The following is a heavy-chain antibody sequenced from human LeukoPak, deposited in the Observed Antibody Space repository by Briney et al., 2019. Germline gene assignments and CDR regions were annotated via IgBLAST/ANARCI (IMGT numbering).Heavy chain of an antibody. V-gene: IGHV3-66*01. J-gene: IGHJ4*02. CDR2: LYRGGTT. D-gene: IGHD2-21*01. Sequence: GGSLRLSCVASGFSVSSNHMSWVRQAPGKGPEWLSVLYRGGTTYYAGSVKGRFTISRDDSKNTLYLQMNSLRAEDTAVYYCARDYYYGDDRQPVRVDYWGQGTLVTVSS. CDR3: ARDYYYGDDRQPVRVDY. CDR1: GFSVSSNH.